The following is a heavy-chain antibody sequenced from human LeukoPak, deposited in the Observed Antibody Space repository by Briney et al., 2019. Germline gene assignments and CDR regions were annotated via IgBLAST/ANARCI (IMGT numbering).Heavy chain of an antibody. J-gene: IGHJ4*02. Sequence: GGSLRLSCAASGFTFSSYSMNWVRQAPGKGLEWVSSISSSSSYIYYADSVKGRFTISRDNAKNSLYLQMNSLRAEDTAVYYCARTPHTAMVLTPFDYWGQGTLVTVSS. V-gene: IGHV3-21*01. D-gene: IGHD5-18*01. CDR1: GFTFSSYS. CDR2: ISSSSSYI. CDR3: ARTPHTAMVLTPFDY.